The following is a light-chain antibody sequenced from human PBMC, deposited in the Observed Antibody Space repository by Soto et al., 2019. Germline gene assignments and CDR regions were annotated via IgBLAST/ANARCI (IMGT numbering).Light chain of an antibody. CDR1: QNIRSR. CDR3: QQYHSYWT. CDR2: DAS. V-gene: IGKV1-5*01. Sequence: DFQMAQSPSTLSASVGDRVTITCRASQNIRSRLAWFQQKPGKAPKLLIYDASSLESGVPQRFSGSGSGTEFTLTISSLQTYDFSTYYCQQYHSYWTVGQGTKVDSK. J-gene: IGKJ1*01.